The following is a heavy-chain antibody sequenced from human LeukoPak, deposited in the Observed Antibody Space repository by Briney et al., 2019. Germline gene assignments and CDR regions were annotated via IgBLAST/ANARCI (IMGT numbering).Heavy chain of an antibody. D-gene: IGHD3-22*01. V-gene: IGHV5-10-1*01. J-gene: IGHJ4*02. CDR3: ARQGVGYSDSSGYYYLDY. CDR2: IDPSDSYT. Sequence: GESLKISCKGSGYTFTNYWITWVRQMPGKGLEWMGKIDPSDSYTTYGPSFQGHVTISADKSIRTASLQWSSLKASDTAMYYCARQGVGYSDSSGYYYLDYWGQGTLVTVSS. CDR1: GYTFTNYW.